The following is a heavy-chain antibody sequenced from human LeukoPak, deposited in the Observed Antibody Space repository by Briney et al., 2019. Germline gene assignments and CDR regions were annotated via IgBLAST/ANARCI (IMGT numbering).Heavy chain of an antibody. CDR3: AKELSIKGGRRDAFDI. CDR2: ISYDGSNK. J-gene: IGHJ3*02. CDR1: GFTFSSYS. D-gene: IGHD3-10*01. V-gene: IGHV3-30*18. Sequence: GGSLRLSCAASGFTFSSYSMHWVRQAPGKGLEWVAVISYDGSNKYYADSVKGRFTISRDNSKNTLYLQMNSLRAEDTAVYYCAKELSIKGGRRDAFDIWGQGTMVTVSS.